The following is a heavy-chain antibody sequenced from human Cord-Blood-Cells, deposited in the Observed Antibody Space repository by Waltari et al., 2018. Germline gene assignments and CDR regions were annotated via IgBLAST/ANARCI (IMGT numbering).Heavy chain of an antibody. Sequence: QLQLQESGPGLVKPSETLSLTCTVSGGSISSSSYYWGWIRQPPGKGLEWIGSIYYSGSTYYNPSLKSRCTISVDTSKNQFSLKLSSVTAADTAVYYCARQGGYYGSGSYYDYWGQGTLFTVSS. J-gene: IGHJ4*02. D-gene: IGHD3-10*01. CDR3: ARQGGYYGSGSYYDY. V-gene: IGHV4-39*01. CDR2: IYYSGST. CDR1: GGSISSSSYY.